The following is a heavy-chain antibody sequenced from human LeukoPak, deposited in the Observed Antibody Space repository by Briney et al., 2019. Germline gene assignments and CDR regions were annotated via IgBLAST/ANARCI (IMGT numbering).Heavy chain of an antibody. J-gene: IGHJ4*02. CDR2: ISSSSSYI. Sequence: GGSLRLSCAASGFTFSSYSMNWVRQAPGKGLEWVSSISSSSSYIYYADSVKGRFTISRDNAKNSLYLQMNSLRAEDTAVYYCARDGVAVAGSFDYWGQGTLVTVSS. CDR1: GFTFSSYS. CDR3: ARDGVAVAGSFDY. V-gene: IGHV3-21*01. D-gene: IGHD6-19*01.